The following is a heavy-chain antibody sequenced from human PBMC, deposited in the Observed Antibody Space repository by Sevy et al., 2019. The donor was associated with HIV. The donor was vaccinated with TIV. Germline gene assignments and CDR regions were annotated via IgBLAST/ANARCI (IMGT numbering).Heavy chain of an antibody. CDR3: ARDPSSSSVFYYFDF. Sequence: GSLRLSCSASGFTFSSYSMHWVRQAPGKGLEWISYISSSGGTIFYADSVKGRFTISRDNAKDSLYLQMNGLRGEDTAVYYCARDPSSSSVFYYFDFWGQGTLLTVSS. D-gene: IGHD6-19*01. J-gene: IGHJ4*02. CDR1: GFTFSSYS. CDR2: ISSSGGTI. V-gene: IGHV3-48*01.